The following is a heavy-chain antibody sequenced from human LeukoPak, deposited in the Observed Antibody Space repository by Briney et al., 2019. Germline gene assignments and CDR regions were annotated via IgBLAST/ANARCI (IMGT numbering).Heavy chain of an antibody. V-gene: IGHV1-18*01. CDR3: ARDWNGSGNYYNRREY. CDR2: ISTYNGNT. Sequence: ASVKVSCKSSGYTFTTYGITWVRQAPGQGLEWMGWISTYNGNTNYAQKLQGRVTMTTDTSTSTAYMELRSLRSDDTAVYYCARDWNGSGNYYNRREYWGQGTLVTVSS. CDR1: GYTFTTYG. J-gene: IGHJ4*02. D-gene: IGHD3-10*01.